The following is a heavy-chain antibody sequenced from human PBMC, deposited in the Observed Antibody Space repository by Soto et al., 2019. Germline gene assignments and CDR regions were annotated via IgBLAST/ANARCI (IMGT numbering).Heavy chain of an antibody. Sequence: ASVKVSCKASGYTFTSYGISWVRQAPGQGLEWMGWISAYNGNTNYAQKLQGRVTMTTDTSTSTAYMELRSLRSDDTAVCYCARDLPPTTGLRFLEWSNWFDPWGQGTLVTVSS. D-gene: IGHD3-3*01. J-gene: IGHJ5*02. CDR1: GYTFTSYG. CDR3: ARDLPPTTGLRFLEWSNWFDP. V-gene: IGHV1-18*01. CDR2: ISAYNGNT.